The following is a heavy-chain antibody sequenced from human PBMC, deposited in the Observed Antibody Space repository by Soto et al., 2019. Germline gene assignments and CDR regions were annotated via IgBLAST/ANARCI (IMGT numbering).Heavy chain of an antibody. CDR1: GLTVSTNY. CDR2: IYCDGST. V-gene: IGHV3-66*01. J-gene: IGHJ4*02. CDR3: TRGASGRSPNTLDY. Sequence: EVKLVESGGGLVQPGGSLRLSCAASGLTVSTNYMSWVRQTPRKGLEWVSVIYCDGSTYYQDSVRGRFTISRDNSKNKVYLQMNSLRVEDTAVYDCTRGASGRSPNTLDYGGQGTRVTVSS.